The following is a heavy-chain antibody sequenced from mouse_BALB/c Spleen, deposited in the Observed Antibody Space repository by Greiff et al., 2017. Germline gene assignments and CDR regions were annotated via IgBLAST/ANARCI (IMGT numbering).Heavy chain of an antibody. J-gene: IGHJ2*01. CDR3: TWLRRDY. CDR1: GYTFTSYV. D-gene: IGHD2-2*01. V-gene: IGHV1-14*01. CDR2: INPYNDGT. Sequence: EVKLMESGPELVKPGASVKMSCKASGYTFTSYVMHWVKQKPGQGLEWIGYINPYNDGTKYNEKFKGKATLTSDKSSSTAYMELSSLTNEDSAVYYCTWLRRDYWGQGTTLTVS.